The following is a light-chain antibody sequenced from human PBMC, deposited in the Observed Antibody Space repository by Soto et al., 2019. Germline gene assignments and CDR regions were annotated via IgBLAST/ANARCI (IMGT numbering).Light chain of an antibody. J-gene: IGKJ1*01. V-gene: IGKV1-5*03. CDR2: KAS. Sequence: DIPMTQSPSTLSASVGDRVTITCRASQSINSWLAWYQQKPGKAPSLVIYKASILESGVPSRFSGSGSGTEFTLTISSLQPDDFATYYCQQYHSYSWTFGQGTKVHMK. CDR1: QSINSW. CDR3: QQYHSYSWT.